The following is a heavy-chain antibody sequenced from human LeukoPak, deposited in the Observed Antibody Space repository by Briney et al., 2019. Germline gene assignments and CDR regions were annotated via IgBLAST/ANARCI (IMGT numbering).Heavy chain of an antibody. D-gene: IGHD5-18*01. CDR3: SRLQYTYGSEFDH. CDR1: GDSISTTAYY. J-gene: IGHJ4*02. CDR2: IYYSGNT. Sequence: TSETLSLTCSVSGDSISTTAYYWAWIRQPPGKGLEWIGNIYYSGNTFHSPSLRSRVTISVDTSKNQFSLKLTSVTAADTAVYYCSRLQYTYGSEFDHWGQGTLVTVSS. V-gene: IGHV4-39*01.